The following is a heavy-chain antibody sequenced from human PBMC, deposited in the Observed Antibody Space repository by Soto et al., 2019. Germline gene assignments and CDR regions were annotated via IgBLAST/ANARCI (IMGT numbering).Heavy chain of an antibody. CDR2: IKNKANNYIT. D-gene: IGHD4-17*01. CDR3: STKVNVLTTRTDY. Sequence: EVQLVESGGDLVQPGGSLRLSCAASGLTFSDHYMDWVRLAPGKGLEWVGRIKNKANNYITLYAASVKGRFTISRDYSKHSLYLQMDSLKTEDTAVYFCSTKVNVLTTRTDYWGRGSLVTASS. V-gene: IGHV3-72*01. CDR1: GLTFSDHY. J-gene: IGHJ4*02.